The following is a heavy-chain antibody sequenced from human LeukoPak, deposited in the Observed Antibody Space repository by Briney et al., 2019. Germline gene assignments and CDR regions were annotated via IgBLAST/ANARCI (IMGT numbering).Heavy chain of an antibody. CDR1: GFTFSSYA. Sequence: LSGGSLRLSCAASGFTFSSYAMSWVRQAPGKGLEWVSAISGSGGSTYYADSVKGRFTISRDNSKNTLYLQMNSLRAEDTAVYYCAKSPLPLRYFDWSFDYWGQGTLVTVSS. D-gene: IGHD3-9*01. V-gene: IGHV3-23*01. J-gene: IGHJ4*02. CDR2: ISGSGGST. CDR3: AKSPLPLRYFDWSFDY.